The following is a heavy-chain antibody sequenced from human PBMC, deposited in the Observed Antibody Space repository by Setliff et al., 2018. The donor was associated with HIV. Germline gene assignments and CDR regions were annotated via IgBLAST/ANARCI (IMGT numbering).Heavy chain of an antibody. CDR2: IKLSSGGT. D-gene: IGHD6-25*01. CDR1: GNSFNGDL. V-gene: IGHV1-2*02. CDR3: VTSPGSFTSVDETEAGDY. J-gene: IGHJ4*02. Sequence: VASVKVSCKAPGNSFNGDLLNWVRQAPGQGPEWMGNIKLSSGGTKFAQKFLGRVTMTRDTSTNTAFMELRRLNSDDTATYFCVTSPGSFTSVDETEAGDYWGQGTLVTVSS.